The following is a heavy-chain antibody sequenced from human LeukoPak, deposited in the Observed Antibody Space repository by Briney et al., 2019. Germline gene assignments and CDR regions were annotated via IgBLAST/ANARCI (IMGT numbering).Heavy chain of an antibody. CDR3: AKGIRCSSTSCYIAFDI. J-gene: IGHJ3*02. CDR1: GFTFSSYA. V-gene: IGHV3-23*01. CDR2: ISGSGGST. Sequence: PGGSLRLSCAASGFTFSSYAMSWVHQAPGKGLEWVSAISGSGGSTYYADSVKGRFTISRDNSKNTLYLQMNSLRAEDTAVYYCAKGIRCSSTSCYIAFDIWGQGTMVTVSS. D-gene: IGHD2-2*02.